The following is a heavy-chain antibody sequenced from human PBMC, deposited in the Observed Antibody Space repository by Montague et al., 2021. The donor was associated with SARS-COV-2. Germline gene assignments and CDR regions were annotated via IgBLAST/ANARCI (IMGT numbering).Heavy chain of an antibody. V-gene: IGHV1-18*01. J-gene: IGHJ6*01. CDR2: KNNT. Sequence: KNNTNYAQKLQGRVTMTTDTSTSTAYMELRHLRSDDTAVYYCARDLIEVYGMEVWGQGTTVTVSS. CDR3: ARDLIEVYGMEV.